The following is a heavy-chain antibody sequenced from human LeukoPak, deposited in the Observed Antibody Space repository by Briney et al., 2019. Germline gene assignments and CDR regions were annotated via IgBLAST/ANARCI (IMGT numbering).Heavy chain of an antibody. CDR1: GFTFSSYG. V-gene: IGHV3-30*03. D-gene: IGHD1-26*01. Sequence: GRSLRLSCAASGFTFSSYGMHWVRQAPGKGLEWVAVISYDGSNKYYADSVKGRFTISRDNSKNTLYLQTNSLRAEDTAVYYCAYSGSYTEAFDTWGQGTMVTVSS. CDR2: ISYDGSNK. J-gene: IGHJ3*02. CDR3: AYSGSYTEAFDT.